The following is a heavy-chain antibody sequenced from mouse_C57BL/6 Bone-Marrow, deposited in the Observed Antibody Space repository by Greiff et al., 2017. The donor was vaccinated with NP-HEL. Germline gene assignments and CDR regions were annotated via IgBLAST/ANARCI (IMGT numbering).Heavy chain of an antibody. J-gene: IGHJ1*03. CDR1: GYTFTSYW. CDR2: IDPSDSYT. V-gene: IGHV1-69*01. CDR3: AREASYGSSHWYFDV. D-gene: IGHD1-1*01. Sequence: VQLQQPGAELVMPGASVKLSCKASGYTFTSYWMHWVKQRPGQGLEWIGEIDPSDSYTNYNQKFKGKSTLTVDQSSSTAYMQLSSLTSEDSAVYYCAREASYGSSHWYFDVWGTGTTVTVSS.